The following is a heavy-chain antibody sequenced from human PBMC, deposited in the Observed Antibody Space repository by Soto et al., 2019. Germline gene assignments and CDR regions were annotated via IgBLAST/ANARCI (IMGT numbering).Heavy chain of an antibody. CDR2: ISGSGGSR. Sequence: VQLEESGGGLVQPGGSLRLSCAASGFTFSSYAMSWVRQVPGKGLEWVSTISGSGGSRYYADSVEGRFTISRDNSKNTLYLQMNSLRAEDTAAYYCAKDIRQAGSCLDYWGQGTLVTVSS. CDR1: GFTFSSYA. J-gene: IGHJ4*02. D-gene: IGHD2-15*01. CDR3: AKDIRQAGSCLDY. V-gene: IGHV3-23*04.